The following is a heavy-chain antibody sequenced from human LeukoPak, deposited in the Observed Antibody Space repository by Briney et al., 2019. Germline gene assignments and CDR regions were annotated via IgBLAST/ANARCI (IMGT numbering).Heavy chain of an antibody. J-gene: IGHJ4*02. Sequence: ASVKVSCKASGYTFTSYYMHWVRQAPGQGLEWMGIINPSGGSTSYAQKFQGRVTMTRDTSTSTVYVELSSLRSEDTAVYYCARVRRPGYSSGWTPFDYWGQGTLVTVSS. D-gene: IGHD6-19*01. V-gene: IGHV1-46*01. CDR2: INPSGGST. CDR1: GYTFTSYY. CDR3: ARVRRPGYSSGWTPFDY.